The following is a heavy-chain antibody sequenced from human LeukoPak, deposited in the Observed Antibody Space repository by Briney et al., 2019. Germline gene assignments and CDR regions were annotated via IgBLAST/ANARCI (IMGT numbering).Heavy chain of an antibody. Sequence: ASVKVSCKASGYSLTGYYMHWLRQAPGQGLEWMGWINPNSGDTGYAQKFQGRVTMTRDMSISTIYVELTRLRSDDTALYYCARWDGYSSSPDYWGQGTLVTVSS. CDR3: ARWDGYSSSPDY. CDR2: INPNSGDT. J-gene: IGHJ4*02. D-gene: IGHD6-13*01. CDR1: GYSLTGYY. V-gene: IGHV1-2*02.